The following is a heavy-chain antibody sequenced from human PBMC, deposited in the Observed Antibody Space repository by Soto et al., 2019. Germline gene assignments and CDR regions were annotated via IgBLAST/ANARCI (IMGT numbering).Heavy chain of an antibody. CDR2: ISGSGGST. D-gene: IGHD3-16*02. J-gene: IGHJ4*02. V-gene: IGHV3-23*01. Sequence: EVQLLESGGGLVQPGGSLRLSCAASGFTFSSYAMSWVRQAPGKGLEWVSAISGSGGSTYYADSVKGRFTISRDNSKNTLYLQMNSLRAEDTAVYYCALTFGGVIVKGVFEYWGQGTLVTVSS. CDR1: GFTFSSYA. CDR3: ALTFGGVIVKGVFEY.